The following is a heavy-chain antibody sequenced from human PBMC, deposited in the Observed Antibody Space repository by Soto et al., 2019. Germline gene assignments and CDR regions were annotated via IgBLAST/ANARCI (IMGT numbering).Heavy chain of an antibody. Sequence: SETLSLTCSVSRGSITSSGYYWSWIRQHPGKGLEWIGDIYNSGSTHYNQSLKSRVSISLDTSNNQFSLKLTSVTAADTAVYYCARYLSDRYRPRLYHYDYWGQGSVV. D-gene: IGHD5-18*01. CDR1: RGSITSSGYY. V-gene: IGHV4-31*03. CDR3: ARYLSDRYRPRLYHYDY. CDR2: IYNSGST. J-gene: IGHJ4*02.